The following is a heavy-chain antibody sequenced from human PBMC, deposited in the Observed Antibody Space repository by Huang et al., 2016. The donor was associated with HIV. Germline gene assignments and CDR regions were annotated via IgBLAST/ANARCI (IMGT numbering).Heavy chain of an antibody. CDR3: ASAQYTSGWTGDYFDY. Sequence: EVQLVESGGGLVKPGRSLRLSCTASGFTFGDYAMSWFRQAPGKGLEWVGRIRRKAYGGTTDYAASVKGRITISRDDSRGIAYLQMNSLKTEDTAVYYCASAQYTSGWTGDYFDYWGQGTLVTVSS. J-gene: IGHJ4*02. V-gene: IGHV3-49*05. D-gene: IGHD6-19*01. CDR1: GFTFGDYA. CDR2: IRRKAYGGTT.